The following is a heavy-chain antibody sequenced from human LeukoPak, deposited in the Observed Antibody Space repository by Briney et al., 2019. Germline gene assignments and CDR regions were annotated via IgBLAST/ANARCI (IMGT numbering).Heavy chain of an antibody. J-gene: IGHJ3*02. CDR3: AGFGESSLAFDI. CDR1: GFTFSRYG. V-gene: IGHV3-30*03. CDR2: ISYDGSNK. Sequence: GGSLRLSCAASGFTFSRYGMHWVRQAPGKGLEWVAVISYDGSNKYYADSVKGRFTISRDNSKNTLYLQMNSLRAEDRAVYYCAGFGESSLAFDIWGQGTMVTVSS. D-gene: IGHD3-10*01.